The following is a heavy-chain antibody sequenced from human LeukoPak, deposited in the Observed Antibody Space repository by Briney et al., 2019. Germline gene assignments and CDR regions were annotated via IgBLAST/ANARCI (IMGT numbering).Heavy chain of an antibody. J-gene: IGHJ4*02. CDR1: GFNFNNYW. CDR2: IKVDGSEK. Sequence: GGSLRLSCAASGFNFNNYWMSWLRQAPGKGLEWVANIKVDGSEKYYLDSVKGRFTISRDNAKNSVYLQVNSLRTEDTAVYYCARKTGMTGEAFDYWGQGTLVTVSS. V-gene: IGHV3-7*03. CDR3: ARKTGMTGEAFDY. D-gene: IGHD1-1*01.